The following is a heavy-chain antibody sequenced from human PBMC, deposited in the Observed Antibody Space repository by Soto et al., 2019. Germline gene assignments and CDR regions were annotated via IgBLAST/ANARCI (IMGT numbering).Heavy chain of an antibody. J-gene: IGHJ4*02. CDR2: INPNSGGT. D-gene: IGHD2-21*02. V-gene: IGHV1-2*04. CDR3: ARSIVVVTALDY. CDR1: GYTFTGHY. Sequence: ASVKVSCKASGYTFTGHYMHWVRQAPGQGLEWMGWINPNSGGTNYAQKFQGWVTMTRDTSISTAYMELSRLRSDDTAVYYCARSIVVVTALDYWGQGTLVTVSS.